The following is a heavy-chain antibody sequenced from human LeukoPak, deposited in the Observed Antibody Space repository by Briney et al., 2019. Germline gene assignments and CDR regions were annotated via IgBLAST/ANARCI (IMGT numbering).Heavy chain of an antibody. V-gene: IGHV4-34*01. CDR2: INHSGST. J-gene: IGHJ6*02. CDR1: GGSFSGYY. CDR3: ARVSGWYLYYYYYGMDV. Sequence: SETLSLTCAVYGGSFSGYYWSWIRQPPGKGLVWIGEINHSGSTNYNPSLKSRVTISVDTSKNQFSLKLSSVTAADTAVYYCARVSGWYLYYYYYGMDVWGQGTTVTVSS. D-gene: IGHD6-19*01.